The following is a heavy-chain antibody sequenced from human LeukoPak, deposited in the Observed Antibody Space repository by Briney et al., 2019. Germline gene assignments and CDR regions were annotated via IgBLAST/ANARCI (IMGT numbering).Heavy chain of an antibody. D-gene: IGHD3-10*01. V-gene: IGHV1-2*02. J-gene: IGHJ5*02. CDR3: ARGDYYGSPKVVAA. CDR1: GYTFTDYY. Sequence: GASVKVSCKASGYTFTDYYINWVRQAPGQGLEGIGWINPNSGDTNYAQKFQDRVTMTRDTSISTAYIELNFLRSDDTAVFYCARGDYYGSPKVVAAWGQGTLVTVSS. CDR2: INPNSGDT.